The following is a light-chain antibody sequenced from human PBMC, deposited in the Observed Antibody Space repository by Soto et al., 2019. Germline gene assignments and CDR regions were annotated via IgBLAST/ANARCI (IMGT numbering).Light chain of an antibody. Sequence: EIVLTQSPATLSSSPGERATLSCRASQSVSSYLAWYQQKPGQAPRLLIYDASNRATGIPARFSGSGSGTDFTLTISSLEPEDFAVYYCQQRSNWPPGGTFGQGTKV. J-gene: IGKJ1*01. V-gene: IGKV3-11*01. CDR3: QQRSNWPPGGT. CDR2: DAS. CDR1: QSVSSY.